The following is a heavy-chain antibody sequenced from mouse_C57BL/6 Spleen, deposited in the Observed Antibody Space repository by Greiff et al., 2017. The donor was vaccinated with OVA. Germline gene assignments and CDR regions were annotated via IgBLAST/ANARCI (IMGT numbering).Heavy chain of an antibody. D-gene: IGHD1-1*01. Sequence: QVQLQQSGAELVKPGASVKMSCKASGYTFTSYWITWVKQRPGQGLEWIGDIYPGSGSTNYNEKFKSKATLTVDTSSSTAYMQLSSLTSEDSAVYYCARYYGSSSPFDYWGQGTTLTVSS. V-gene: IGHV1-55*01. CDR3: ARYYGSSSPFDY. CDR2: IYPGSGST. J-gene: IGHJ2*01. CDR1: GYTFTSYW.